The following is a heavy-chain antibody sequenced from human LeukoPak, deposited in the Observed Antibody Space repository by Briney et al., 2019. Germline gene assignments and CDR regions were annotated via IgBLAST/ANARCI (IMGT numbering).Heavy chain of an antibody. D-gene: IGHD3-16*01. J-gene: IGHJ4*02. Sequence: SETLSLTCAVYGGSFSGYYWSWIRRPPGKGLEWIGSIYYSGSTYYNPSLKSRVTISVDTSKNQFSLKLSSVTAADTAVYYCARRMITFGGNDYWGQGTLVTVSS. CDR2: IYYSGST. V-gene: IGHV4-34*01. CDR3: ARRMITFGGNDY. CDR1: GGSFSGYY.